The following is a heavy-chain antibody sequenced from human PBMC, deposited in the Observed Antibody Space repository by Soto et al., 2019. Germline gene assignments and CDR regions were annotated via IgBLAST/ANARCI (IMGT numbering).Heavy chain of an antibody. CDR3: ARQRTSVVTQAYFDV. D-gene: IGHD2-21*02. V-gene: IGHV4-39*01. CDR1: GDSISSRSYY. Sequence: SETLSLTCTVTGDSISSRSYYWGWIRQPPGKGLEWIGSIYYSGSTYNNPSLRSRVSMSIDTSKDQFSLKLKSVTAADTALYFCARQRTSVVTQAYFDVWGPGYLVTVSS. J-gene: IGHJ4*02. CDR2: IYYSGST.